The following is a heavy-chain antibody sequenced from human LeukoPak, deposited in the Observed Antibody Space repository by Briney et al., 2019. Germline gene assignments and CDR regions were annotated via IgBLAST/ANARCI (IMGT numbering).Heavy chain of an antibody. CDR3: ARDSSAAGPHYYYYGMDV. J-gene: IGHJ6*02. CDR1: GFTFSSYW. D-gene: IGHD6-13*01. V-gene: IGHV3-7*01. Sequence: PGGSLRLSCVVSGFTFSSYWMSWVRQAPGKGLEWVANIKQDGSEKYYVDSVKGRFTISRDNAKNSLYLQMNSLRAEDTAVYYCARDSSAAGPHYYYYGMDVWGQGTTVTVSS. CDR2: IKQDGSEK.